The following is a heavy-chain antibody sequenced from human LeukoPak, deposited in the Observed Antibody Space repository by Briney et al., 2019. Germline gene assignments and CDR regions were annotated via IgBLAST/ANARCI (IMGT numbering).Heavy chain of an antibody. D-gene: IGHD2-2*01. J-gene: IGHJ6*02. Sequence: GASVKLSCKASGGTFSSYAISWVRHAPGQGLEWMGRIIPILGIANYAQKFQGRVTITADKSTSTAYMELSSLRSEDTAVYYCARDRMGFCSSTSCSEYYYYGMDVWGQGTTVTVSS. V-gene: IGHV1-69*04. CDR2: IIPILGIA. CDR3: ARDRMGFCSSTSCSEYYYYGMDV. CDR1: GGTFSSYA.